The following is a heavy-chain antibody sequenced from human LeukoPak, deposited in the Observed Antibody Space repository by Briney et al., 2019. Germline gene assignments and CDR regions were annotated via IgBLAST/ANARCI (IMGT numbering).Heavy chain of an antibody. CDR1: GYSISSGYY. V-gene: IGHV4-38-2*02. CDR3: ASKNWNDDLSD. J-gene: IGHJ4*02. CDR2: IYYSGST. D-gene: IGHD1-1*01. Sequence: SETLSLTCTVSGYSISSGYYWGWIRQPPGKGLEWIGSIYYSGSTYYNPSLKSRVTISVDTSKNQFSLKLSSVTAADTAVYYCASKNWNDDLSDWGQGTLVTVSS.